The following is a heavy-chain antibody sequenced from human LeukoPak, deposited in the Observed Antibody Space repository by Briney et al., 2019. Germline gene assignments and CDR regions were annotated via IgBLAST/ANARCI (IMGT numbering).Heavy chain of an antibody. CDR3: ASLRRGYF. J-gene: IGHJ4*02. Sequence: GESLKISCKGSGYNFTTYWISWVRQMPGKGLEWMGRIDPSDSYTKYSPSFQGHVTISVDKSISTAYLQWSSLKASDTAIYYCASLRRGYFWGQRTLVTVSS. V-gene: IGHV5-10-1*01. CDR1: GYNFTTYW. D-gene: IGHD5-12*01. CDR2: IDPSDSYT.